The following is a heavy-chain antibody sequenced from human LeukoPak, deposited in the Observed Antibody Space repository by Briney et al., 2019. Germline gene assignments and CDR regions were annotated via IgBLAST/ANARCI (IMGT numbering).Heavy chain of an antibody. J-gene: IGHJ4*02. CDR3: ARQKSAYDSEFDY. Sequence: GESLKISCKGSGYSFTSYWIGWVRQMPGKGLEWMGIIYPSDSDTRYSPSFQGQVSISADKSISAAYLQWSSLKASDTAMYYCARQKSAYDSEFDYWGQGTLVTVSS. D-gene: IGHD3-3*01. CDR1: GYSFTSYW. V-gene: IGHV5-51*01. CDR2: IYPSDSDT.